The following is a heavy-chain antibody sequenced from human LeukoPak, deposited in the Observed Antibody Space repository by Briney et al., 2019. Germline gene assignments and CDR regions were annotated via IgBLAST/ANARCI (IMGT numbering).Heavy chain of an antibody. CDR3: AKDLDDSSGFYSYHH. V-gene: IGHV3-23*01. CDR2: ISGSGDGT. J-gene: IGHJ1*01. CDR1: GFTFSSYA. Sequence: PGGSLRLSCAASGFTFSSYATSWARQAPGKGLDWVSTISGSGDGTYYADSVKGRFTISRDNSKNTVYLQMNSLRADDTAVYYCAKDLDDSSGFYSYHHWGQGTLVTVSS. D-gene: IGHD3-22*01.